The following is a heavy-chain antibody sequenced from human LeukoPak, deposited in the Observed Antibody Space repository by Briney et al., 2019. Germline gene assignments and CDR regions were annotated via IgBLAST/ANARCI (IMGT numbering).Heavy chain of an antibody. Sequence: PSETLSLTCTVSGGSISSSSYYWGWIRQPPGKGLEWIGSIYYSGSTYYNPSLKSRVTISVDTSKNQFSLKLSSVTAADTAVYYCARGRASYCSGGSCYSRIHTYYYYGMDVWGQGTTVTVSS. CDR2: IYYSGST. V-gene: IGHV4-39*01. CDR1: GGSISSSSYY. CDR3: ARGRASYCSGGSCYSRIHTYYYYGMDV. J-gene: IGHJ6*02. D-gene: IGHD2-15*01.